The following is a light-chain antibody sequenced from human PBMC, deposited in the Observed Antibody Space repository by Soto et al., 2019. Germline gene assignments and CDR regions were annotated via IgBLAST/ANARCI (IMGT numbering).Light chain of an antibody. CDR2: GNT. CDR1: SSNIGAGYD. CDR3: QSYDSSLSGPSFV. Sequence: QAVVTQPPSVSGAPGQRVTISCTGSSSNIGAGYDVHWYQQLPGTAPKLLIYGNTNRPSGVPDRVSGSKSGTSASLAITGLQAEDEADYYCQSYDSSLSGPSFVFGTGTKLTVL. J-gene: IGLJ1*01. V-gene: IGLV1-40*01.